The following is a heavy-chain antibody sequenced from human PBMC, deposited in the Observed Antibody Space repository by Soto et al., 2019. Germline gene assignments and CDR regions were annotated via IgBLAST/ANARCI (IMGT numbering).Heavy chain of an antibody. CDR2: INQDGSEK. CDR3: ARDFGVQALDY. CDR1: GFTFSSFW. V-gene: IGHV3-7*01. J-gene: IGHJ4*02. D-gene: IGHD3-3*01. Sequence: GGSLRLSCAASGFTFSSFWITWVRQAPGKGLEWVANINQDGSEKHYVDSVKGRFTLSRDNAENSVYLQMNSLRADDTAVYYCARDFGVQALDYCCQGTLVTVSS.